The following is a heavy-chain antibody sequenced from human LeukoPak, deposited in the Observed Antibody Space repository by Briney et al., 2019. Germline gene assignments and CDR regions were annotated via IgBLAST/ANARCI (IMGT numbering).Heavy chain of an antibody. CDR1: GGSLSSYY. CDR3: ARHAYLVSGYSQFDY. J-gene: IGHJ4*02. D-gene: IGHD3-22*01. V-gene: IGHV4-59*08. CDR2: IYYSGST. Sequence: SETLSLTCTVSGGSLSSYYWSWTRQPPGKGLEWIGYIYYSGSTNYSPSLKSRVTISVDTSKNQFSLKLSSVTAADTAVYYCARHAYLVSGYSQFDYWGQGTLVTVSS.